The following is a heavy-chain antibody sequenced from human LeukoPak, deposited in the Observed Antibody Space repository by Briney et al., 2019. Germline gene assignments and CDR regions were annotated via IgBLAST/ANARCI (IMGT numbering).Heavy chain of an antibody. D-gene: IGHD1-26*01. V-gene: IGHV4-59*01. CDR2: IYYSGST. CDR1: GGSISNYF. Sequence: SETLSLTCTVSGGSISNYFWSWIRQPPGRGLEWIGYIYYSGSTKYNPSLKSRVTISVDTSKNQFSLKLSSVTAADTAVYYCARDRVRGSSNPYFDYWGQGTLVTVSS. CDR3: ARDRVRGSSNPYFDY. J-gene: IGHJ4*02.